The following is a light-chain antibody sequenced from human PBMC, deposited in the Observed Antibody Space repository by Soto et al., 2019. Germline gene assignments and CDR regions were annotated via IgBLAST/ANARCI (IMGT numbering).Light chain of an antibody. V-gene: IGLV1-47*01. CDR2: RNN. CDR1: SSNIGSNY. J-gene: IGLJ3*02. Sequence: QSVLTQPPSASGTPGQRVTISCSGSSSNIGSNYVYWFQQLPGTAPKLLIYRNNQRPSGVPDRFSGSKSGTSASLAINGLRSEDEADYYCAAWDVSLSGCVFGGGTKLPS. CDR3: AAWDVSLSGCV.